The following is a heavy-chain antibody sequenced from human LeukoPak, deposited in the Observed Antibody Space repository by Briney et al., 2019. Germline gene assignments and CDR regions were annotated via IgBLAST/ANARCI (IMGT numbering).Heavy chain of an antibody. CDR3: ARGPSHYDILTGYHYYYYYMDV. J-gene: IGHJ6*03. D-gene: IGHD3-9*01. CDR2: IIPIFGTA. CDR1: GGTFSSYA. Sequence: SVKVSCKASGGTFSSYAISWVRQAPGQGLEWMGGIIPIFGTANYAQKFQGRVTITADKSTSTAHMELSSLRSEDTAVYYCARGPSHYDILTGYHYYYYYMDVWGKGTTVTVSS. V-gene: IGHV1-69*06.